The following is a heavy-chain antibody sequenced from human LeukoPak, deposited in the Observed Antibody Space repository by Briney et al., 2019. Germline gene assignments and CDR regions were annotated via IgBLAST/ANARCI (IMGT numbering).Heavy chain of an antibody. CDR1: GDSVSSNSAA. V-gene: IGHV6-1*01. CDR3: ARADSSGWYSPNDYNWFDP. D-gene: IGHD6-19*01. CDR2: TYYRSKWYN. Sequence: SQTLSLTCAISGDSVSSNSAAWNWIRQSPSRGLEWLGRTYYRSKWYNDYAVSVKSRITINPDTSKNQFSLQLNSVTPEDTAVYYCARADSSGWYSPNDYNWFDPWGQGTLVTVSS. J-gene: IGHJ5*02.